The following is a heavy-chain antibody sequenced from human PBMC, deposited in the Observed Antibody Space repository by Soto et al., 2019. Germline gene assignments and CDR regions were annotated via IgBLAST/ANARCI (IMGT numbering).Heavy chain of an antibody. V-gene: IGHV4-4*02. D-gene: IGHD7-27*01. CDR3: ARGGLTWGDY. CDR1: GGSISSTNW. J-gene: IGHJ4*02. CDR2: IYHSGST. Sequence: QVQLQESGPGLVKPSGTLSLTCVVSGGSISSTNWWSWVRQPPGKGLEWIGEIYHSGSTNYNPSLKGRATMSVDKSNNQFSLKLSSVTAADTAGQYCARGGLTWGDYWGQGTLVTVSS.